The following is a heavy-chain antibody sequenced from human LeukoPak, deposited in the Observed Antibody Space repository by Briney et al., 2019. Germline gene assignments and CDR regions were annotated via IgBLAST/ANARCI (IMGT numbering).Heavy chain of an antibody. V-gene: IGHV4-38-2*01. Sequence: SETLSLPCAVSDYSISSGYYWGWIRQPPGKGLEWIGNIYHTGNTYYNPSFKSRVTISLDTSKNQFSLKLSSVTAADTAVYYCARSNYYYYYMDVWGKGTTVTVSS. CDR2: IYHTGNT. J-gene: IGHJ6*03. CDR3: ARSNYYYYYMDV. CDR1: DYSISSGYY.